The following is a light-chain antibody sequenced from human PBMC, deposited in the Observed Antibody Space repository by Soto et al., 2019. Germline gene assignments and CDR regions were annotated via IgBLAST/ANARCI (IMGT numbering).Light chain of an antibody. V-gene: IGLV2-14*03. CDR3: SSYSSSSTHVV. CDR1: SSDVGGYNY. Sequence: QSALTQPASVSGSPGQSITISCTGTSSDVGGYNYVSWYQQHPGKAPKLMIFDVSNRPSGISIRFSGSKSGNTASLTISGLQAEDEAEYFCSSYSSSSTHVVFGGGTKLTVL. J-gene: IGLJ2*01. CDR2: DVS.